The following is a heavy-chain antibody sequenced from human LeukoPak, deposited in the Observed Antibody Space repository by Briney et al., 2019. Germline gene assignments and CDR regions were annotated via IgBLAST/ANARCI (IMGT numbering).Heavy chain of an antibody. Sequence: ASVKVSCKASGYTFTSYYMHWVRQAPGQGLEWMGIINPSGGSTSYAQKFQGRVTMTRDKSTSTAYMELSSLRSEDTAVYYCARDPTIAVADYYYGMDVWGQGTTVTVSS. CDR2: INPSGGST. D-gene: IGHD6-19*01. CDR3: ARDPTIAVADYYYGMDV. CDR1: GYTFTSYY. J-gene: IGHJ6*02. V-gene: IGHV1-46*01.